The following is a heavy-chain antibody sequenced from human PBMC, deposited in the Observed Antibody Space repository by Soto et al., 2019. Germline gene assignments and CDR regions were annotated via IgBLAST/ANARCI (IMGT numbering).Heavy chain of an antibody. CDR3: ARDKGSTFDY. Sequence: QVQLVESGGGVVQPGRSLRLSCAASGFTFSSYAMHWVRQAPGKGLEWVAVISYDGSNKYYTDSVKGRFTISRDNSKNTLYLQMNSLRAEDTAVYYCARDKGSTFDYWGQGTLVTVSS. CDR1: GFTFSSYA. V-gene: IGHV3-30-3*01. D-gene: IGHD3-10*01. J-gene: IGHJ4*02. CDR2: ISYDGSNK.